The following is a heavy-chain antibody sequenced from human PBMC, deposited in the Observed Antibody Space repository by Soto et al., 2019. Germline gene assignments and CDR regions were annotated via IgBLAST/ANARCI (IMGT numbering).Heavy chain of an antibody. CDR1: GYSFTRYW. D-gene: IGHD3-3*01. Sequence: PGEALKISCKGSGYSFTRYWISWVRQMPGKGLEWMGRIDPSDSYTNYSPSFQGHVTISADKSISTAYLQWSSLKASDTAMYYCARHALSSCGEYYYCGMEVWGQGTTVTGSS. CDR2: IDPSDSYT. J-gene: IGHJ6*02. V-gene: IGHV5-10-1*01. CDR3: ARHALSSCGEYYYCGMEV.